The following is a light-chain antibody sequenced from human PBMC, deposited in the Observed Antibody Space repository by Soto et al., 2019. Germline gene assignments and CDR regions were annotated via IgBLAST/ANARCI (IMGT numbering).Light chain of an antibody. CDR3: QKRSNWPLT. J-gene: IGKJ4*01. Sequence: EFVLTHSPGTLSLAPVDISTTSCMASQSVSSYLAWYQQKPGQAPRLLIYDASNRATGIPARFSGSGSGTDFTLTISSLEPEDFAVYYCQKRSNWPLTCGGGNKGDIK. CDR2: DAS. CDR1: QSVSSY. V-gene: IGKV3-11*01.